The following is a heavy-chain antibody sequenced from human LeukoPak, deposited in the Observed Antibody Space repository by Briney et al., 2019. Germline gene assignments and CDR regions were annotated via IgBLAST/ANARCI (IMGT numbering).Heavy chain of an antibody. J-gene: IGHJ4*02. Sequence: GGSLRLSCLGSEFTFDDFGMSWVRLVPGKGLQWVSGINWNGDRTSYADYVKGRFTISRDNAKNSLFLQMDSLRADDTAFYYCAREPELLSSWGPGTLVTVSS. CDR2: INWNGDRT. CDR3: AREPELLSS. V-gene: IGHV3-20*04. D-gene: IGHD3-10*02. CDR1: EFTFDDFG.